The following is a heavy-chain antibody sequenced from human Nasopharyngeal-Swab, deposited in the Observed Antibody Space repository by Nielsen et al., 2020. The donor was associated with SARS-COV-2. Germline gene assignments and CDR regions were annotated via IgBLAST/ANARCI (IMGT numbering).Heavy chain of an antibody. Sequence: GESLKISYAASGLSFSNFAMSWVRQAPGKGLEWVSGISFRGATKYYADSVKGRFTVSRDNSKNTLYLQMNSLRADDTALYYCAKLGGGVGYWGQGALVTVSS. J-gene: IGHJ4*02. CDR1: GLSFSNFA. V-gene: IGHV3-23*01. CDR2: ISFRGATK. D-gene: IGHD3-16*01. CDR3: AKLGGGVGY.